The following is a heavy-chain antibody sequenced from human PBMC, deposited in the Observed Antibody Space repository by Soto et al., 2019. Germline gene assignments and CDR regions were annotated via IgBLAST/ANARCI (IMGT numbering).Heavy chain of an antibody. J-gene: IGHJ4*02. Sequence: QLQLQESGPGLVTPSETLSLTCIVSGASFTSSSVYWVCIRQQPGKGLEWIGRIYYDGTTYYNQSIKSRATVSVYTSQNHFSLKLHSVTAADVAVYDCPIRGHVSSAAWGQGTLVTVSS. D-gene: IGHD6-13*01. CDR3: PIRGHVSSAA. CDR1: GASFTSSSVY. V-gene: IGHV4-39*02. CDR2: IYYDGTT.